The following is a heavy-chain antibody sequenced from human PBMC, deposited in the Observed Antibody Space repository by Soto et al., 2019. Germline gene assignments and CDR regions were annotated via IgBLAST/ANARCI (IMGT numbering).Heavy chain of an antibody. V-gene: IGHV1-69*13. J-gene: IGHJ4*02. CDR3: AGGPYYYDSSGYYRY. CDR1: GGTFSSYA. CDR2: IIPIFGTA. Sequence: ASVKVSCKASGGTFSSYAISWVRQAPGQGLEWMGGIIPIFGTANYAQKFQGRVTITADESTSTAYMELSSLRSEDTAVYYCAGGPYYYDSSGYYRYWGQGTLVTVSS. D-gene: IGHD3-22*01.